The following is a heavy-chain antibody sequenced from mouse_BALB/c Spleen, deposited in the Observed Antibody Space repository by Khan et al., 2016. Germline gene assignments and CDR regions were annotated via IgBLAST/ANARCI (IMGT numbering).Heavy chain of an antibody. J-gene: IGHJ3*01. Sequence: EVELVESGGGLVKPGGSLKLSCAASGFTFSDYYMYWVRQTPGKRLEWVATISDGGSYTYYPDSVKGRFTISRDNAKNNLYLQMSSLKSEDTAMFYCASDKNTATSGWFPYWGQGTLVTVSA. V-gene: IGHV5-4*02. D-gene: IGHD1-2*01. CDR1: GFTFSDYY. CDR3: ASDKNTATSGWFPY. CDR2: ISDGGSYT.